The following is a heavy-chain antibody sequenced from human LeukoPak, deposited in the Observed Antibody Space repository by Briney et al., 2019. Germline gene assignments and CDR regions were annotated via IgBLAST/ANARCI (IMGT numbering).Heavy chain of an antibody. CDR1: GYTFTGYY. CDR3: AKPSGSRYNWNPREGWFDP. J-gene: IGHJ5*02. V-gene: IGHV1-2*02. D-gene: IGHD1-20*01. Sequence: RWASVTVSCKASGYTFTGYYMHWVRQAPGQGLEWMGWINPNSGGTNYAQKFQGRVTMTRDTSISTAYMELSRLRSDDTAVYYCAKPSGSRYNWNPREGWFDPWGQGTLVTVSS. CDR2: INPNSGGT.